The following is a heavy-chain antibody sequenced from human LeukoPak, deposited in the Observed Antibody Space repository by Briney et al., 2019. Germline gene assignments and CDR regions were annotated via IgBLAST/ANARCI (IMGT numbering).Heavy chain of an antibody. D-gene: IGHD3-3*01. Sequence: SQTLSLTCTVSGGSISSGDYYWSWIRQPPGKGLEWIGYIYYSGSTYYNPSLKSRVTISVDTSRNQFSLKLSSVTAADTAVYYCASIRFLEWLSHWGQGTLVTVSS. CDR2: IYYSGST. J-gene: IGHJ4*02. CDR3: ASIRFLEWLSH. V-gene: IGHV4-30-4*01. CDR1: GGSISSGDYY.